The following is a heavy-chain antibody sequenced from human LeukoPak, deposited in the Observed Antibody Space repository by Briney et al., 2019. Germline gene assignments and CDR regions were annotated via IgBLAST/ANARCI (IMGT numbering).Heavy chain of an antibody. Sequence: GASVKVSCKASGYTFTSYYMHWVRQAPGQGLEWMGIINPSGGSTSYAQKFQGRVTITADKSTSTAYMELSSLRSEDTAVYYCANGHLRWDYWGQGTLVTVSS. CDR2: INPSGGST. CDR1: GYTFTSYY. CDR3: ANGHLRWDY. D-gene: IGHD4-23*01. J-gene: IGHJ4*02. V-gene: IGHV1-46*01.